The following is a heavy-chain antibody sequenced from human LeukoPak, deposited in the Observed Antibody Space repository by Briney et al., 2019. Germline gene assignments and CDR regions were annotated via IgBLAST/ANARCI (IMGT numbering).Heavy chain of an antibody. CDR2: IKQDGSEK. J-gene: IGHJ3*02. Sequence: GGSLRLSCAASGFTFSSYWMSWVRQAPGKGLEWVANIKQDGSEKYYVDSVKGRFTISRDNAKNSLYLQMNSLRAEDTAVYYCTRVATNDAFDIWGQGTMVTVSS. D-gene: IGHD5-12*01. V-gene: IGHV3-7*01. CDR1: GFTFSSYW. CDR3: TRVATNDAFDI.